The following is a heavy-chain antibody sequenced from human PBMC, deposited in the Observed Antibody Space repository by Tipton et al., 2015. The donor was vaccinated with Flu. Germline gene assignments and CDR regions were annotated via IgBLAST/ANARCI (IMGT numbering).Heavy chain of an antibody. CDR1: GFTFSRYG. Sequence: SLRLSCAASGFTFSRYGMHWVRQAPGKGLEWVAVIWYDGSNKYYADSVKGRFTISRDNAKNSLYLQMNSLRAEDTAVYYCARDPRDYYDSSGYPIFDYWGQGTLVTVSS. D-gene: IGHD3-22*01. V-gene: IGHV3-33*01. CDR3: ARDPRDYYDSSGYPIFDY. J-gene: IGHJ4*02. CDR2: IWYDGSNK.